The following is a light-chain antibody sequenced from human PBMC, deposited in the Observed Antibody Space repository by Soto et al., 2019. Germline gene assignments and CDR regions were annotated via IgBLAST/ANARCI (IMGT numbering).Light chain of an antibody. CDR2: AAS. CDR3: QQYNSYRT. V-gene: IGKV1-39*01. Sequence: DIQLTQSPCFLSASVGDRVTITCRASQSISSYLNWYQQKPGKAPKLLIYAASSLQSGVPSRFSGSGSGTEFTLTISSLQPDDFATYYCQQYNSYRTVGQGTKVDI. J-gene: IGKJ1*01. CDR1: QSISSY.